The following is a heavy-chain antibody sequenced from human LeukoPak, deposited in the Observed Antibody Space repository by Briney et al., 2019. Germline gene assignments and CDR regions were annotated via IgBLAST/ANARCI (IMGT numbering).Heavy chain of an antibody. J-gene: IGHJ3*02. D-gene: IGHD6-19*01. CDR3: ARSYSSGWYARDAFDI. Sequence: ASVKVSCKASGYTFTSYDIHWVRQATGQGLEWMGWMNPNSGNTGYAQKFQGRVTMTRNTSISTAYMELSSLRSEDTAVYYCARSYSSGWYARDAFDIWGQGTMVTVSS. V-gene: IGHV1-8*01. CDR2: MNPNSGNT. CDR1: GYTFTSYD.